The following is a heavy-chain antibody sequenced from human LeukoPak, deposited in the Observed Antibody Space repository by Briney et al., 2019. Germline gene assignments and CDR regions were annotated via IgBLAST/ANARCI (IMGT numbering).Heavy chain of an antibody. CDR1: GGSFSGYY. CDR2: INHSGST. Sequence: KPSETLSLTCAVYGGSFSGYYWSWIRQPPGKGLEWIGEINHSGSTNYNPSLKSRVTISVDTSKNQLSLKLSSVTAADTAVYYCARGLGYYYYMDVWGKGTTVTVSS. J-gene: IGHJ6*03. CDR3: ARGLGYYYYMDV. D-gene: IGHD7-27*01. V-gene: IGHV4-34*01.